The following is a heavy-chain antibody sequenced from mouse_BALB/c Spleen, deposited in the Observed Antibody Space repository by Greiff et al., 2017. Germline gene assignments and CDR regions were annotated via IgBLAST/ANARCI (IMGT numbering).Heavy chain of an antibody. CDR1: GYTFTSYW. CDR3: ARRGITGIDY. CDR2: INPSTGYT. D-gene: IGHD2-4*01. J-gene: IGHJ2*01. V-gene: IGHV1-7*01. Sequence: QVHVKQSGAELAKPGASVKMSCKASGYTFTSYWMHWVKQRPGQGLEWIGYINPSTGYTEYNQKFKDKATLTADKSSSTAYMQLSSLTSEDSAVYYCARRGITGIDYWGQGTTLTVSS.